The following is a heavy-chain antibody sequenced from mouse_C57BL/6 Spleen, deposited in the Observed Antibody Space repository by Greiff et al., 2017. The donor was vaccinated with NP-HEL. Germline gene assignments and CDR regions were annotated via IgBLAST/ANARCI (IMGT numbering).Heavy chain of an antibody. J-gene: IGHJ3*01. Sequence: EVKLQESVAELVRPGASVKLSCTASGFNIKNTYMHWVKQRPEQGLEWIGRIDPANGNTKYAPKFQGKATITADTSSNTAYLQLSSLTSEDTAIYYGARDYGSSSWFAYWGQGTLVTVSA. CDR3: ARDYGSSSWFAY. D-gene: IGHD1-1*01. CDR1: GFNIKNTY. CDR2: IDPANGNT. V-gene: IGHV14-3*01.